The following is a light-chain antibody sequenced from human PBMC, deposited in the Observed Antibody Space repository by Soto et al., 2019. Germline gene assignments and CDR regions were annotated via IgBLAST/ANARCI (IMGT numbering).Light chain of an antibody. CDR3: HLYGSSPRFT. CDR1: QSVSSSY. V-gene: IGKV3-20*01. J-gene: IGKJ3*01. Sequence: EIVLTQSPGTLSLSPGERATLSCRASQSVSSSYLAWYQQKPGQAPRLLIYGASSRATGIPDRFSGSGSGTDITLTISRLEPEDLAVYYCHLYGSSPRFTFGPGTKVDIK. CDR2: GAS.